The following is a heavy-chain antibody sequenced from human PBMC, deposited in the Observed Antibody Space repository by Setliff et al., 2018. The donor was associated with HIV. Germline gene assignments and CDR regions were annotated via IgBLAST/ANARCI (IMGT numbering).Heavy chain of an antibody. V-gene: IGHV3-48*03. CDR3: AREGYYDTSAYFY. D-gene: IGHD3-22*01. J-gene: IGHJ4*02. CDR1: GFTFSSYE. Sequence: GESLKISCAVSGFTFSSYEMNWVRQAPGKGLEWVSYISSGGNTIYYTDSVKGRFTISRDNAKNSLYLQMNSLRAEDTAVYYCAREGYYDTSAYFYWGQGTLVTVSS. CDR2: ISSGGNTI.